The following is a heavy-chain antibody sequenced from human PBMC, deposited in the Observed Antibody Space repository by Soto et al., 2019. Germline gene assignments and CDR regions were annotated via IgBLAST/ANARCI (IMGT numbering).Heavy chain of an antibody. CDR3: ANRPPLCHDTTPLDY. CDR1: GFTLGRYA. J-gene: IGHJ4*02. Sequence: EVQLLESGGGLVQPGGSLRLSCVASGFTLGRYAMSWVRRAPGKGLEWVSTISDSGSSTYYADSVKGRFTVSRDNSKNTVFLQMNSLSAEDTAVYYCANRPPLCHDTTPLDYWGQGTLVTVSS. V-gene: IGHV3-23*01. D-gene: IGHD3-9*01. CDR2: ISDSGSST.